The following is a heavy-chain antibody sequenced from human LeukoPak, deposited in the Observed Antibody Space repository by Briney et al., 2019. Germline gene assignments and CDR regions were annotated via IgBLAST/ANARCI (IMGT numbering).Heavy chain of an antibody. J-gene: IGHJ3*02. Sequence: ASVKVSCKASGYTFTSYAMHWVRQAPGQRLEWMGWINAGNGNTKYSQKFQGRVTITRDTSASTAYMELSSLRSEDTAVYYCASGYCGGDCYSSDAFDMWGQGAMVTVPS. D-gene: IGHD2-21*02. CDR3: ASGYCGGDCYSSDAFDM. CDR2: INAGNGNT. CDR1: GYTFTSYA. V-gene: IGHV1-3*01.